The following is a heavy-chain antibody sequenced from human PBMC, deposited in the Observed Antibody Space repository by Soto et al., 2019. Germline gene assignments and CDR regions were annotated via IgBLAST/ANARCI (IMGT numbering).Heavy chain of an antibody. CDR1: GYTFTSYY. J-gene: IGHJ4*02. Sequence: QVQLVQSGAEVKKPGASVKVSCKASGYTFTSYYMHWVRQAPGQGLECMGIINPSGGSTSYAQKFQGRVTMTRDTSTSTVYMELSSLRSEDTAVYYCASSGPFGGVIDYWGQGTLVTVSS. V-gene: IGHV1-46*03. CDR3: ASSGPFGGVIDY. D-gene: IGHD3-16*01. CDR2: INPSGGST.